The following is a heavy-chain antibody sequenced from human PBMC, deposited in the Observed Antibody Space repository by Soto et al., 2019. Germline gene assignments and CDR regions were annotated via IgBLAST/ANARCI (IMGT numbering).Heavy chain of an antibody. Sequence: PWKTLSLTCTFSVVSISSGGYHWSWIRQHPGKGLEWIGYIYYSGSTYYNPSLKSRVTISVDTSKNQFSLKLGSVTAADTAVYYCARGKNWFDLWRQGIRVTVSS. J-gene: IGHJ5*02. V-gene: IGHV4-31*03. CDR1: VVSISSGGYH. D-gene: IGHD3-10*01. CDR3: ARGKNWFDL. CDR2: IYYSGST.